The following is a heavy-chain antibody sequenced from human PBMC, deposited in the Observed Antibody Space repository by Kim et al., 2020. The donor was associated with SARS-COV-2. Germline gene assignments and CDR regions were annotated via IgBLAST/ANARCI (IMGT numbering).Heavy chain of an antibody. Sequence: GGSLRLSCAASGFTFSSYSMNWVRQAPGKGLEWVSSISSSSSYIYYADSVKGRFTISRDNAKNSLYLQMNSLRAEDTAVYYCARDNAGGANARFDYWGQGTLVTVSS. V-gene: IGHV3-21*01. CDR3: ARDNAGGANARFDY. CDR1: GFTFSSYS. D-gene: IGHD1-26*01. CDR2: ISSSSSYI. J-gene: IGHJ4*02.